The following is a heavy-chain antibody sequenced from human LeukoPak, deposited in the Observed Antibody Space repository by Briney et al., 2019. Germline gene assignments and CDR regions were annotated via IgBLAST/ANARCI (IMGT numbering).Heavy chain of an antibody. CDR1: GFTFSNYW. V-gene: IGHV3-7*05. CDR3: SSQYASSSNY. D-gene: IGHD6-6*01. CDR2: IKEDGSEK. Sequence: GGSLRLSCAASGFTFSNYWMSWVRQAPGKELEWVANIKEDGSEKYYVDSVKGRLTISRDNAKNSLYLQMNSLRAEDTAVYYCSSQYASSSNYWGQGTLVTVSS. J-gene: IGHJ4*02.